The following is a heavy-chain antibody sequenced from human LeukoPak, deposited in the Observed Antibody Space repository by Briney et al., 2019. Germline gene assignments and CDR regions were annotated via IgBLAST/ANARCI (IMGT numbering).Heavy chain of an antibody. CDR1: GFTFSGYS. J-gene: IGHJ4*02. Sequence: PGGSLRLSCAASGFTFSGYSMNWVRQTPGKGLECLSYITSSSDSIHYADSVRGRFTVSRDNAKNSLYLQMNSLRDEDTAVYYCARDPGYSRPSSYGYFDHWGQGTLATVSS. CDR2: ITSSSDSI. V-gene: IGHV3-48*02. CDR3: ARDPGYSRPSSYGYFDH. D-gene: IGHD1-26*01.